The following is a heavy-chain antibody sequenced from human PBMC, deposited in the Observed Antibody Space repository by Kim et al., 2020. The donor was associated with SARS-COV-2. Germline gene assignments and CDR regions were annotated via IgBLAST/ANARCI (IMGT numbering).Heavy chain of an antibody. D-gene: IGHD3-22*01. J-gene: IGHJ4*02. V-gene: IGHV1-2*06. Sequence: ASVKVSCKASGYTFTGYYMHWVRQAPGQGLEWMGRINPNSGGTNYAQKFQGRVTMTRDTSISTAYMELSRLRSDDTAVYYCASHYYDSSGFKYWGQGTLVTVSS. CDR3: ASHYYDSSGFKY. CDR2: INPNSGGT. CDR1: GYTFTGYY.